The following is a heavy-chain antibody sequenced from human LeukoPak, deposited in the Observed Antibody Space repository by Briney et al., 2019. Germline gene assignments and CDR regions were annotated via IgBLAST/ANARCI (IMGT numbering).Heavy chain of an antibody. V-gene: IGHV3-23*01. CDR2: ISGSGGTT. D-gene: IGHD4-17*01. Sequence: GGSLRLSCAASGFTVSSNYMSWVRQAPGKGLEWVSAISGSGGTTYYADSVKGRFTISRDNSKNTLYLQMNSLRAEDTAVYYCAKDSLSGDRFDPWGQGTLVTVSS. J-gene: IGHJ5*02. CDR3: AKDSLSGDRFDP. CDR1: GFTVSSNY.